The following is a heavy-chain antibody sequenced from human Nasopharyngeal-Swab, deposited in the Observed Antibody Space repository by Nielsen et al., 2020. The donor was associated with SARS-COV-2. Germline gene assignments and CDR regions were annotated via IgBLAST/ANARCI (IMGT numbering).Heavy chain of an antibody. Sequence: GGSLRLSCAASGFTFSSYAMSWVRQAPGTGLEGVSTISGSGGSTHYADSGKGRFTISRDNSKNPLYLQMNSLRAEDTAVYYCAKVNHILTGYYPSDYWGQGTLVTVSS. V-gene: IGHV3-23*01. J-gene: IGHJ4*02. CDR2: ISGSGGST. D-gene: IGHD3-9*01. CDR3: AKVNHILTGYYPSDY. CDR1: GFTFSSYA.